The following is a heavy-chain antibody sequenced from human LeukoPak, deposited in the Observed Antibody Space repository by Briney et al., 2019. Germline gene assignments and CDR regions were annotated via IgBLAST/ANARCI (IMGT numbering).Heavy chain of an antibody. V-gene: IGHV1-69*05. CDR1: GGTFSSYA. J-gene: IGHJ1*01. CDR3: ARDGREYYYDSSGSYFQH. CDR2: IIPIFGTA. D-gene: IGHD3-22*01. Sequence: SVKVSCKASGGTFSSYAISWVRQAPGQGLEWMGGIIPIFGTANYAQKFQGRVTITTDESTSTAHMELSSLRSEDTAVYYCARDGREYYYDSSGSYFQHWGQGTLVTVSS.